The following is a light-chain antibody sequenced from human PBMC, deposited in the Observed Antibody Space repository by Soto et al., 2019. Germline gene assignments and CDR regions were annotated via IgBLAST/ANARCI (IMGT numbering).Light chain of an antibody. Sequence: EIVMTQSPATLSVSPGERATLSCRASQSVSSNLAWYQKKPCQAPRLLIYGASTRATGIPARFSGSGAGTEFTLSSSSLQSADFAVYYCHQYNNWPQWTFGKGTKVYIK. CDR3: HQYNNWPQWT. J-gene: IGKJ1*01. V-gene: IGKV3-15*01. CDR1: QSVSSN. CDR2: GAS.